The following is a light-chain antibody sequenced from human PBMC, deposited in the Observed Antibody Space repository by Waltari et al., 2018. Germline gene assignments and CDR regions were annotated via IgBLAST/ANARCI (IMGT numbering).Light chain of an antibody. J-gene: IGKJ2*01. CDR3: QQYGSSPYT. V-gene: IGKV3-20*01. Sequence: IVLTPFPGTLSLSPGERATLPCRASQSVSSSYLAWYQQKPGQAPRLLIYGASSRATGIPDRFSGSGSGTDFTLTISRLEPEDFAVYYCQQYGSSPYTFGQGTKLEIK. CDR2: GAS. CDR1: QSVSSSY.